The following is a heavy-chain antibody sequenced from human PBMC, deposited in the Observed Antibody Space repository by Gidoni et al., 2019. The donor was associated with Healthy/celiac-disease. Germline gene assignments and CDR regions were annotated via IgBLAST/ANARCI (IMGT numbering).Heavy chain of an antibody. D-gene: IGHD2-2*01. V-gene: IGHV3-21*01. Sequence: EVQLVESGGGLVKPGGSLRLSCAASGFTFSSYSMNWVRQAPGKGLEWVSSINSSSSYIFYADSVKGRFTISRDNAKNSLYLQMNSLRAEDTAVYYCASEVVVVPAAIGEELTQNYGMDVWGQGTTVTVSS. CDR2: INSSSSYI. CDR1: GFTFSSYS. J-gene: IGHJ6*02. CDR3: ASEVVVVPAAIGEELTQNYGMDV.